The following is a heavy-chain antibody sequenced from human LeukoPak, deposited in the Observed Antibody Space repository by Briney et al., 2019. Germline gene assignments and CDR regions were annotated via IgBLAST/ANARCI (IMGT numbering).Heavy chain of an antibody. J-gene: IGHJ3*02. CDR3: ARDRYSGTYLGASDI. D-gene: IGHD1-26*01. CDR1: GFTFSNFW. V-gene: IGHV3-7*01. Sequence: GGSLRLSCAASGFTFSNFWMSWVRQAPGTGLEWVANIRQDGSEKYYVDSVRGRFTITRDNAKNSLFLQMNSLRAEDTAVYYCARDRYSGTYLGASDIWGQGTMVTVSS. CDR2: IRQDGSEK.